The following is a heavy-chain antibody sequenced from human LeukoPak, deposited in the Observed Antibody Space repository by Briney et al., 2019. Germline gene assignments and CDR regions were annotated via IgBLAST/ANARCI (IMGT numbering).Heavy chain of an antibody. D-gene: IGHD1-14*01. V-gene: IGHV3-23*01. CDR1: GFTFSSYV. Sequence: GGSLRLSCAASGFTFSSYVMSWVRQAPGKGLEWVSAVTGSGDFAYYADAVKGRFTISRDNSKNTLHLQMNSLRAEDTAIYYCGRDLRPEDCVDFWGQGTLVTVSS. CDR2: VTGSGDFA. J-gene: IGHJ4*02. CDR3: GRDLRPEDCVDF.